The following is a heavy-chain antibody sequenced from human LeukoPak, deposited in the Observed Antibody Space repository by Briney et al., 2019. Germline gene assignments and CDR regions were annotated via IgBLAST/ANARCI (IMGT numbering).Heavy chain of an antibody. J-gene: IGHJ6*02. Sequence: SGRGESTNYADSVKGRFTISRDNSQNTLHLQMNSLRAEDTAVYYCASLQSGYSSGWYFDAGDYYGMDVWGQGTTVAVSS. V-gene: IGHV3-23*01. D-gene: IGHD6-19*01. CDR2: SGRGEST. CDR3: ASLQSGYSSGWYFDAGDYYGMDV.